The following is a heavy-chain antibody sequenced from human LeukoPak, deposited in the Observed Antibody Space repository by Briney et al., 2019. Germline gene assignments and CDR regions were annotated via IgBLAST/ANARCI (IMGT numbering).Heavy chain of an antibody. CDR1: GFSFSAYS. J-gene: IGHJ4*02. D-gene: IGHD5-12*01. CDR3: ARDSPGYGGYSY. Sequence: GGSLRLSCAASGFSFSAYSMNWVLQAPGKGLEWLSYITSDSRTIYYADSVRGRFTISRDNAKNSLYLHMDSLRAEDTAVYYCARDSPGYGGYSYWGQGTLVTVSS. CDR2: ITSDSRTI. V-gene: IGHV3-48*01.